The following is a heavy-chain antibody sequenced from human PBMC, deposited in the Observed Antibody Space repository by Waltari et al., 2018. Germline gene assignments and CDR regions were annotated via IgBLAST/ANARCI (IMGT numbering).Heavy chain of an antibody. D-gene: IGHD4-17*01. CDR3: ARSTGPRYYFDY. V-gene: IGHV4-38-2*01. J-gene: IGHJ4*02. Sequence: QVQLQESGPGLVKPSETLSLTCAVSGYSISSGYYWGWIRQPPGKGLEWIGSIYHSGRPYYNPSLKSRVTISVDTSKHQFSLKLSSVTAADTAVYYCARSTGPRYYFDYWGQGTLVTVSS. CDR1: GYSISSGYY. CDR2: IYHSGRP.